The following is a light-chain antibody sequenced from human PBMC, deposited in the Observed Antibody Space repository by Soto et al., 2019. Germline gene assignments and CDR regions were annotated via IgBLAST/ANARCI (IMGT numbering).Light chain of an antibody. Sequence: EVVMTQSPATLSVSPGEIATLSCSASHSVSSSLAWYQQKPGQAPRLLISGASTRAAGIPARFSGSGSGTEFTLTISSLQSEDFAVYYCQHYNTWPWTFGQGTKVDIK. CDR3: QHYNTWPWT. J-gene: IGKJ1*01. CDR2: GAS. V-gene: IGKV3-15*01. CDR1: HSVSSS.